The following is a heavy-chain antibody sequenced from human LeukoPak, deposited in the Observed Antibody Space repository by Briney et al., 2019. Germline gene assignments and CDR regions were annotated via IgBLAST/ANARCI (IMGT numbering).Heavy chain of an antibody. V-gene: IGHV3-48*01. J-gene: IGHJ4*02. D-gene: IGHD2-2*01. CDR3: ARAASLDY. Sequence: GGSLRLSCAASGFTFSTYTMNWVRQAPRKGLEWVSYISGGGSTIYYADSVKGRFTISRDNAKNSLFLQLNSLRAEDTAVYYCARAASLDYWGQGTLVTVSS. CDR2: ISGGGSTI. CDR1: GFTFSTYT.